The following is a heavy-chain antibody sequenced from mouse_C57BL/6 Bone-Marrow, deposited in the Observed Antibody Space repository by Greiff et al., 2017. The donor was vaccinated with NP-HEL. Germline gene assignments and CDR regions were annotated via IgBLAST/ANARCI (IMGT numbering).Heavy chain of an antibody. CDR3: ARSHITTVVDDYFDY. D-gene: IGHD1-1*01. V-gene: IGHV8-12*01. CDR1: GFSLSTSGMG. J-gene: IGHJ2*01. Sequence: QVTLKVSGPGILQSSQTLSLTCSFSGFSLSTSGMGVSWIRPPSGKGLEWLAHIYWDDDKRYNTFLKSRLTISTDTSRNQVFLKITSVDTADTATYYCARSHITTVVDDYFDYWGQGTTLTVSS. CDR2: IYWDDDK.